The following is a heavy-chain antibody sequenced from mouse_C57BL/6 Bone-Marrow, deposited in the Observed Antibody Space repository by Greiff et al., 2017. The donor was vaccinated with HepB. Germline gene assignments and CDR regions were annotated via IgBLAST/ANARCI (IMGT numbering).Heavy chain of an antibody. J-gene: IGHJ4*01. CDR1: GYTFTSYW. CDR2: INPSNGGT. CDR3: ARSRGNYDAMDY. Sequence: VQLQQSGTELVKPGASVKLSCKASGYTFTSYWMPWVKQRPGQGLEWIGNINPSNGGTNYNEKFKSKATLTVDKSSSTAYMQLSSLTSEDSAVYYCARSRGNYDAMDYWGQGTSVTVSS. D-gene: IGHD2-1*01. V-gene: IGHV1-53*01.